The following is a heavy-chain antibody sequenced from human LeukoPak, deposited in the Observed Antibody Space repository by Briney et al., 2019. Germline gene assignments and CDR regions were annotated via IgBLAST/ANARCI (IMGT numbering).Heavy chain of an antibody. CDR1: GGSISSGGYY. V-gene: IGHV3-23*01. J-gene: IGHJ3*02. CDR2: ISGSGGST. CDR3: TKDSRTTVVPGGAFDI. Sequence: PSETLSLTCTVSGGSISSGGYYWSWIRQHPGKGLEWVSAISGSGGSTYYADSVKGRFTISRDNSKNTLYLQMNSLRAEDTAVYYCTKDSRTTVVPGGAFDIWGQGTMVTVSS. D-gene: IGHD4-23*01.